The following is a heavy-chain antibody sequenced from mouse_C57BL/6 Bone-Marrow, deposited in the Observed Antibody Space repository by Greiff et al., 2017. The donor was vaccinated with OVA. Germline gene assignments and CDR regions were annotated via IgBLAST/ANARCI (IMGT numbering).Heavy chain of an antibody. CDR3: ARLDGMDY. CDR1: GFTFSDFY. J-gene: IGHJ4*01. Sequence: EVHLVESGGGLVQPGGSLKLSCAASGFTFSDFYMYWIRQTPEKRLEWVAYISNGGGSTYYPDTVKGRFTISRDNAKNTLYLQMSRLKSEDTAMYYCARLDGMDYWGQGTSVTVSS. V-gene: IGHV5-12*01. CDR2: ISNGGGST.